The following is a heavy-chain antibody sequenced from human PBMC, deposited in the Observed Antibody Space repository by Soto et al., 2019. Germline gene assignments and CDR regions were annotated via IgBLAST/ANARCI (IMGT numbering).Heavy chain of an antibody. Sequence: QLQLQESGPGLVKPSETLSLTCTVSGGSISSSSYYWGWIRQPPGKGLEWIGSIYYSGSTYYNPSLKSRVTISVDTSKNQFSLKLSSVTAADTAVYYCARQRVRGVLFDPWGQGTLVTVSS. CDR1: GGSISSSSYY. D-gene: IGHD3-10*01. V-gene: IGHV4-39*01. J-gene: IGHJ5*02. CDR2: IYYSGST. CDR3: ARQRVRGVLFDP.